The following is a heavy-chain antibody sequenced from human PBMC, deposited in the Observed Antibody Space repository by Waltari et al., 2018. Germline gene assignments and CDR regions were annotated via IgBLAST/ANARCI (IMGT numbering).Heavy chain of an antibody. Sequence: QVQLQESGPGLVKPSQTLSLTCTISGGSISSGSYYWSWIRQPAGKGLEWIGRIYTSGSTNYNPSLKSRVTISVDTSKNQFSLKLSSVTAADTAVYYCAREDLRFPTGFDYWGQGTLVTVSS. V-gene: IGHV4-61*02. CDR1: GGSISSGSYY. CDR2: IYTSGST. D-gene: IGHD3-3*01. J-gene: IGHJ4*02. CDR3: AREDLRFPTGFDY.